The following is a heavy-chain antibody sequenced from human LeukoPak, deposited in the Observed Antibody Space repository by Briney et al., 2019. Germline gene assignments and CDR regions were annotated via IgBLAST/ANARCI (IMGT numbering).Heavy chain of an antibody. Sequence: GGSLRLSCAASGFTFSSYSMNWVRQAPGKGLEWVSSISSSSSYIYYADSVKGRFTISRDNAKNSLYLQMNSLRAEDTAVYYCARGSKGLGFCHMDVWSKGTTVTVSS. CDR3: ARGSKGLGFCHMDV. CDR2: ISSSSSYI. V-gene: IGHV3-21*01. D-gene: IGHD3-3*01. J-gene: IGHJ6*03. CDR1: GFTFSSYS.